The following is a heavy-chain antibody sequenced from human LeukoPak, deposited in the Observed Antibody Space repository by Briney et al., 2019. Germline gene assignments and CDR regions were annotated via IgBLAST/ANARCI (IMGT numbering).Heavy chain of an antibody. CDR1: GFTFSSYW. CDR3: ARGLFYYDSSGYYADV. V-gene: IGHV3-7*03. Sequence: GGSLRLSCAASGFTFSSYWMSWVRQAPGKGLEWVANIKQDGSEKYYVDSVKGRFTISRDNAKNSLYLQMSSLRSEDTAVYYCARGLFYYDSSGYYADVWGKGTTVTVSS. CDR2: IKQDGSEK. D-gene: IGHD3-22*01. J-gene: IGHJ6*03.